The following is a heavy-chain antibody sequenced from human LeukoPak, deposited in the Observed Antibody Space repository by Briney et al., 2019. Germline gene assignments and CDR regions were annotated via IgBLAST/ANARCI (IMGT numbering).Heavy chain of an antibody. CDR1: GFTFSTYA. CDR2: ISSGGVNT. D-gene: IGHD1-26*01. CDR3: AREEAPVGGSSFDY. Sequence: GGSLRLSCAASGFTFSTYAMHWVRQAPGKGLEHVSSISSGGVNTYYADSVRGRFTISRDNSKNTLYLHMGSLRAEDMAVYYCAREEAPVGGSSFDYGGQGTLVTVSS. V-gene: IGHV3-64*02. J-gene: IGHJ4*02.